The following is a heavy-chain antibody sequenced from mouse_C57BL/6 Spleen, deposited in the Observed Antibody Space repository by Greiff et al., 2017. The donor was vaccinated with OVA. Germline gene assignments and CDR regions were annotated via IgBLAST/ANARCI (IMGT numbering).Heavy chain of an antibody. J-gene: IGHJ4*01. CDR1: GFTFSSYA. CDR3: ARDHYGGGYYAMDY. CDR2: ISDGGSYT. V-gene: IGHV5-4*01. D-gene: IGHD1-1*01. Sequence: DVMLVESGGGLVKPGGSLKLSCAASGFTFSSYAMSWVRQTPEKRLEWVATISDGGSYTYYPDNVKGRFTISRDNAKNNLYLQMSHLKSEDTAMYYCARDHYGGGYYAMDYWGQGTSVTVSS.